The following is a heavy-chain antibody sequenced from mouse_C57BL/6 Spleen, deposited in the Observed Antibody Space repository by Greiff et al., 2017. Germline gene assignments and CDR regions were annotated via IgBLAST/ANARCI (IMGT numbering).Heavy chain of an antibody. Sequence: QVQLQQPGAELVRPGSSVKLSCKASGYTFTSYWMHWVKQRPIQGLEWIGNIDPSDSETHYNPKFKDKATLTVDKSSSPAYMQLSSLTSEDSAVYYCARKGNSSGAAWCAYWGQGTLVTVSA. CDR2: IDPSDSET. CDR1: GYTFTSYW. J-gene: IGHJ3*01. CDR3: ARKGNSSGAAWCAY. V-gene: IGHV1-52*01. D-gene: IGHD3-2*02.